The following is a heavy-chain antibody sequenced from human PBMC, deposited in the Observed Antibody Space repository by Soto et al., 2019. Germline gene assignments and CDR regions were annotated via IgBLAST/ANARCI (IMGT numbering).Heavy chain of an antibody. D-gene: IGHD6-19*01. J-gene: IGHJ4*02. V-gene: IGHV3-48*02. CDR2: ISSSSSTI. CDR1: GFTFSSYS. Sequence: EVQLVESGGGLVQPGGSLRLSCAASGFTFSSYSMNWVRQAPGKGLEWVSYISSSSSTIYYADSVKGRFTISRDNAKHSLYLQMNSLRDEDTAVYYCARGRFQMYSRGWPDFDYWGQGTLVTVSS. CDR3: ARGRFQMYSRGWPDFDY.